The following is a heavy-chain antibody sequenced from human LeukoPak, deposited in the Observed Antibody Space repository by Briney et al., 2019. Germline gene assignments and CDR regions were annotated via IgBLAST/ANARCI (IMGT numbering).Heavy chain of an antibody. D-gene: IGHD6-6*01. J-gene: IGHJ2*01. Sequence: PSETLPLTCTVSGGSISSYYWSWIRQPPGKGLEWIGYIYYSGSTNYNPSLKSRVTISVDTSKNQFSLKLSSVTAADTAVYYCARGVKIEYSSSSRNWYFDLWGRGTLVTVSS. V-gene: IGHV4-59*08. CDR1: GGSISSYY. CDR3: ARGVKIEYSSSSRNWYFDL. CDR2: IYYSGST.